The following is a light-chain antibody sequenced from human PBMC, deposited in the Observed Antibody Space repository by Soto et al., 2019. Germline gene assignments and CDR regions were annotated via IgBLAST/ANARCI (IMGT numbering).Light chain of an antibody. J-gene: IGKJ3*01. CDR3: QYYKDGTRAFT. V-gene: IGKV3D-15*01. Sequence: EILMTQSPATLSVSPGERATLSCRASQSLNRNLAWYQQKPGQAPRLIIYGASTRASGIPARFSGSGSGAESTFTITSLQSEYVALYDYQYYKDGTRAFTFGPGTKVDL. CDR1: QSLNRN. CDR2: GAS.